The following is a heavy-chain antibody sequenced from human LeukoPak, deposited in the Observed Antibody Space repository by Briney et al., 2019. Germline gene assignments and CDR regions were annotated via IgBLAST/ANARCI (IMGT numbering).Heavy chain of an antibody. D-gene: IGHD3-22*01. CDR1: GGSISSGGYR. Sequence: SETLSLTCAVSGGSISSGGYRWPWIRQHPGKGLEWIGYINYSGSTYYNPSLKSRVIISVDTSKNQFSLNLNSVTAADTAVYYCARDRSPEHYYDSSHWDYYYGMDVWGQGTTVTVSS. CDR3: ARDRSPEHYYDSSHWDYYYGMDV. CDR2: INYSGST. J-gene: IGHJ6*02. V-gene: IGHV4-31*11.